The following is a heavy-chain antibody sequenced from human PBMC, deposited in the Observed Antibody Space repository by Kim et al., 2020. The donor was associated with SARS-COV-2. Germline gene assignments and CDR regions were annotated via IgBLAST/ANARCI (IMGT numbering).Heavy chain of an antibody. D-gene: IGHD3-3*01. CDR2: INAGSGNT. CDR1: GYTFSNYA. Sequence: ASVKVSCKASGYTFSNYAMHWVRQAPGQRLEWMGWINAGSGNTEYSQKFQGRLIITRDTSASTAYMGLSSLRSEDTAVYYCARGGAGLRFLEWLSSYFDYWGQGTLGTVSS. V-gene: IGHV1-3*01. J-gene: IGHJ4*02. CDR3: ARGGAGLRFLEWLSSYFDY.